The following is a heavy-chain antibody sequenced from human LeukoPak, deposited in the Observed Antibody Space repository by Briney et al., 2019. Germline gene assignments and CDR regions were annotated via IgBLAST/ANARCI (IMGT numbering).Heavy chain of an antibody. J-gene: IGHJ4*02. V-gene: IGHV1-18*01. CDR3: ARVNGGYDYGIWEY. CDR1: GYTFTSYG. Sequence: ASVKVSCKASGYTFTSYGISWVRQAPGQGLEWMGWISAYNGNTNYAQKLQGRVTMTTDTSTSTAYMELRSLRSDDTAVYYCARVNGGYDYGIWEYWGQGTLVTVSS. D-gene: IGHD5-12*01. CDR2: ISAYNGNT.